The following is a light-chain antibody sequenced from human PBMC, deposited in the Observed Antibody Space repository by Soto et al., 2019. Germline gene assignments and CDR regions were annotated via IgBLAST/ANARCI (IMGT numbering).Light chain of an antibody. V-gene: IGLV2-14*03. J-gene: IGLJ1*01. CDR1: SSDIGRTYY. CDR2: DVA. Sequence: QSALTQPASVSESPGQSITISCTGSSSDIGRTYYVSWYQHHPGKAPKLIIFDVANRASGVSSRFSGSKSGNTASLVISGLQPEDEADYYCSAYSSANSLFVFGSGTSSPS. CDR3: SAYSSANSLFV.